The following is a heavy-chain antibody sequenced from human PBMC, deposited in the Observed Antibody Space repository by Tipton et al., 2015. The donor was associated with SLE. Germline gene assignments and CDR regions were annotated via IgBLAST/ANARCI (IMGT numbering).Heavy chain of an antibody. CDR3: ASGAAGEGYYFDS. Sequence: LRLSCAVYGGSFSGYYWSWIRQPPGKGLEWIGEINHSGSTNYNPSLKSRVTISVDTSKNQFSLKLSSVTAADTAVYYCASGAAGEGYYFDSGAREPWSPSPQ. J-gene: IGHJ4*02. V-gene: IGHV4-34*01. D-gene: IGHD3-16*01. CDR2: INHSGST. CDR1: GGSFSGYY.